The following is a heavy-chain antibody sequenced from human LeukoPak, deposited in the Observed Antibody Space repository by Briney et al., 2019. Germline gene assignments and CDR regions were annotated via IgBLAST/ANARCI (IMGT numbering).Heavy chain of an antibody. CDR1: GGTFSSYA. CDR3: AKSTGIIAAAGPRDY. J-gene: IGHJ4*02. CDR2: IIPIFGTA. Sequence: ASVKVSCKASGGTFSSYAISWVRQAPGQGLEWMGGIIPIFGTANYAQKFQGRVTITADESTSTAYMELSSLRSEDTAVYYCAKSTGIIAAAGPRDYWGQGTLVTVSS. V-gene: IGHV1-69*13. D-gene: IGHD6-13*01.